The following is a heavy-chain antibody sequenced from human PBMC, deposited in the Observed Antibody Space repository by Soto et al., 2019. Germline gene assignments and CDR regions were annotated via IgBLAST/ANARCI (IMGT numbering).Heavy chain of an antibody. D-gene: IGHD3-3*01. V-gene: IGHV4-31*03. CDR2: IYYSGST. CDR3: ARKASGVATYGMDV. J-gene: IGHJ6*02. Sequence: SETLSLTCTVSGGSISSGGYYWSWIRQHPGKGLEWIGYIYYSGSTYYNPTLKSRVTISVDTSKNQFSLKLSSVTAADTAVYYCARKASGVATYGMDVWGQGTTVTVSS. CDR1: GGSISSGGYY.